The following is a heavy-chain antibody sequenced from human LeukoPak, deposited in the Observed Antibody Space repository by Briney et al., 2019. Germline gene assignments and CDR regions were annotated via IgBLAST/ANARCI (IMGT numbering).Heavy chain of an antibody. CDR3: ARISSSSWYKGNWFDP. Sequence: GASVKVSCKASGYTFTRYAMHWVRQAPGRRLEWMGWINAGNGNTKYSQKFQGRVTITRDTSASTAYMELSSLRSEDTAVYYCARISSSSWYKGNWFDPWGQGTLVTVSS. V-gene: IGHV1-3*01. J-gene: IGHJ5*02. D-gene: IGHD6-13*01. CDR2: INAGNGNT. CDR1: GYTFTRYA.